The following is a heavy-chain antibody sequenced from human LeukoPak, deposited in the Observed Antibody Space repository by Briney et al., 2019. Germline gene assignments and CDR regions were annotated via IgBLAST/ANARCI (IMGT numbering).Heavy chain of an antibody. CDR1: GYTFTSYD. V-gene: IGHV1-8*01. J-gene: IGHJ4*02. D-gene: IGHD6-6*01. CDR3: ARALSSSSTPDYDY. CDR2: MNPNSGNT. Sequence: ASVKVSCKASGYTFTSYDINWVRQATGQGLEWMGWMNPNSGNTGYAQKFQGRVTMTMNTSISTAYMELSSLRSEDTAVYYCARALSSSSTPDYDYWGQGTLVTVSS.